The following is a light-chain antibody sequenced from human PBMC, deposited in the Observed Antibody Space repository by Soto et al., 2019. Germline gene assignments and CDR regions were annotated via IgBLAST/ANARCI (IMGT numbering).Light chain of an antibody. CDR1: QSVGKNY. Sequence: EIVLTQSPGTLSLSPGEGATLSCRASQSVGKNYLARYQHKSGQAPRLLIHGASNRATGIPARFSGSGSGTDFTLTISRLEPEDLVAYYCQQYATDPRTFGGGTKVDIK. CDR3: QQYATDPRT. CDR2: GAS. V-gene: IGKV3-20*01. J-gene: IGKJ4*01.